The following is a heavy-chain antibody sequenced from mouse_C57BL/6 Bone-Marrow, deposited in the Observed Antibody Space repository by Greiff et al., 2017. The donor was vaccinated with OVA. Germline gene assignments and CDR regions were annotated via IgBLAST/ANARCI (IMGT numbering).Heavy chain of an antibody. J-gene: IGHJ4*01. CDR3: ARSGITTVVADAMDY. D-gene: IGHD1-1*01. Sequence: QVQLQQPGAELVKPGASVKLSCKASGYTFTSYWMQWVKQRPGQGLEWIGEIDPSDSYTNYNQKFKGKATLTVDTSSSTAYMQLSSLTSEDSAVYYCARSGITTVVADAMDYWGQGTSVTVSS. V-gene: IGHV1-50*01. CDR1: GYTFTSYW. CDR2: IDPSDSYT.